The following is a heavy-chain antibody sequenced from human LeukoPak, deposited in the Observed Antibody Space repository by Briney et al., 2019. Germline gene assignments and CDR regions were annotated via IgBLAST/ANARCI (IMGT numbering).Heavy chain of an antibody. CDR2: ISSNGGST. J-gene: IGHJ4*02. V-gene: IGHV3-64D*06. D-gene: IGHD3-10*01. CDR3: VKDSSPGSYFDY. Sequence: PGGSLRLSCSASAFTFSSYAMSWVRHAPGKGLEYVSAISSNGGSTYYADSAKGRFTISRDNSRNTLHLQMSSLRVEDTAVYYCVKDSSPGSYFDYWGQGTLVTVSS. CDR1: AFTFSSYA.